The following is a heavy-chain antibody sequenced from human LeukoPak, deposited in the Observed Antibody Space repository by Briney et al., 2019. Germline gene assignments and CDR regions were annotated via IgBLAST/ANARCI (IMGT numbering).Heavy chain of an antibody. Sequence: APVKVSCKASGYTFTSYGISWVRQAPGQGLEWMGWISSYNGNTNYAQKLQGRVIMSTDTSTGTAYMELRSLRSDDTAVYYCARRVAVARRDAFDIWGQGTMVTVSS. J-gene: IGHJ3*02. D-gene: IGHD6-19*01. V-gene: IGHV1-18*01. CDR3: ARRVAVARRDAFDI. CDR1: GYTFTSYG. CDR2: ISSYNGNT.